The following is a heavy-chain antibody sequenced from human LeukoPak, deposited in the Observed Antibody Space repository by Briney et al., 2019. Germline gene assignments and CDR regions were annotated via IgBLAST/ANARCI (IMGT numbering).Heavy chain of an antibody. CDR2: INPSGGST. V-gene: IGHV1-46*01. CDR3: ARNLGGPRLYYYYMDV. D-gene: IGHD3-16*01. J-gene: IGHJ6*03. CDR1: GYTFTSYY. Sequence: ASVKVSCKASGYTFTSYYMHWVRQAPGQGLEWMGIINPSGGSTSYAQKFQGRVTMTRDMSTSTAYMELRSLRSDDTAVYYCARNLGGPRLYYYYMDVWGKGTTVTISS.